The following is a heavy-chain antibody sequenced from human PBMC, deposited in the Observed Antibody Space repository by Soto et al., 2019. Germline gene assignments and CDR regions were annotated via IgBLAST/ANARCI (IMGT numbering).Heavy chain of an antibody. CDR2: ISGSGGST. J-gene: IGHJ4*02. Sequence: PGESLKISCAASGFTFSSYAMSWVRQAPGKGLEWVSAISGSGGSTYYADSVKGRFTISRDNSKNTVTLQMNNLTLDDTAVYYCATSFRYFDNWGQGTRVTVSS. CDR3: ATSFRYFDN. D-gene: IGHD3-9*01. V-gene: IGHV3-23*01. CDR1: GFTFSSYA.